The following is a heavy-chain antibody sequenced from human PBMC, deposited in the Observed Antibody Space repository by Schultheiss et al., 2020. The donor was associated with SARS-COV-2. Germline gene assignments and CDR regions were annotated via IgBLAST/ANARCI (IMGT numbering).Heavy chain of an antibody. CDR1: GFTISSYS. CDR3: ARVRGGGDFDY. Sequence: GGSLRLSCAASGFTISSYSMIWVRQAPGQGLEWVSYISSSSSTTYSADSVKGRFTISRDNAQNSLYLQMNSLRDDDTAVYYCARVRGGGDFDYWGQGTLVTVAS. D-gene: IGHD2-15*01. CDR2: ISSSSSTT. J-gene: IGHJ4*02. V-gene: IGHV3-48*02.